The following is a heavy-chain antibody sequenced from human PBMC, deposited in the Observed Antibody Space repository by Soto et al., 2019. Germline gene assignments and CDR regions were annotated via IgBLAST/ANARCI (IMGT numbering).Heavy chain of an antibody. CDR2: ISGSGGST. V-gene: IGHV3-23*01. J-gene: IGHJ4*02. CDR1: GFTFSSYA. Sequence: PGGSLRLSCAASGFTFSSYAMSWVRQAPGKGLEWVSAISGSGGSTYYADSVKGRFTISRDNSKNTLYLQMNNLRAEDTAVYYCAKDSTYSSSWYFGYWGQGTLVTVSS. CDR3: AKDSTYSSSWYFGY. D-gene: IGHD6-13*01.